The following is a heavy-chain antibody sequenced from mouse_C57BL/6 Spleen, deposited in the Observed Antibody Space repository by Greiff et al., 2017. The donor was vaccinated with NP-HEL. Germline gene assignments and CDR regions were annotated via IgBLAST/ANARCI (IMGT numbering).Heavy chain of an antibody. V-gene: IGHV1-47*01. CDR2: FHPYNDDT. D-gene: IGHD2-3*01. Sequence: VQLQQSGAELVKPGASVKMSCKASGYTFTTYPIEWMKQNHGKSLEWIGNFHPYNDDTKYNEKFKGKATLTVEKSSSTVYLELSRLTSEDSAVYYCARGIYDGYLWYFDVWGTGTTVTVSS. J-gene: IGHJ1*03. CDR1: GYTFTTYP. CDR3: ARGIYDGYLWYFDV.